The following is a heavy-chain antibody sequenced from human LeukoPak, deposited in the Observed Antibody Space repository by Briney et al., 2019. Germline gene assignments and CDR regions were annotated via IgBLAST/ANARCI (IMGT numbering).Heavy chain of an antibody. V-gene: IGHV4-39*01. D-gene: IGHD4-11*01. Sequence: SETLSLTCTVSGGSINSTRYYWGWIPQPPGKGLEWIGSIYYSGDTHYNPSLRSRVTISVDTSKNQFSLRMHSMTAADTSFYYCATGSMTTRYYYYFHMDVWGTGTTVTVSS. J-gene: IGHJ6*03. CDR2: IYYSGDT. CDR3: ATGSMTTRYYYYFHMDV. CDR1: GGSINSTRYY.